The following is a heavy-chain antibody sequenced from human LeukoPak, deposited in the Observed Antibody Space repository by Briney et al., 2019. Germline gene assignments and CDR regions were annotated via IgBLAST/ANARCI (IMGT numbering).Heavy chain of an antibody. D-gene: IGHD1-26*01. V-gene: IGHV3-23*01. CDR1: GFTFSNYA. CDR2: ISGVGSST. J-gene: IGHJ4*01. Sequence: GGSLRLSCAASGFTFSNYAMSWVRQAPGKGLEWIASISGVGSSTYYADSVKGRITISRDNSKNTLYLQMTSLRAEDTAVYYCGAEWGVFSSDYWGQETLVTVSS. CDR3: GAEWGVFSSDY.